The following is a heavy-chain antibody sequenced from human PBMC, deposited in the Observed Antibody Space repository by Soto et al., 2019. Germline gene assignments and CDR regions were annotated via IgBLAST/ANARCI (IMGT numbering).Heavy chain of an antibody. Sequence: QVHLQESGPGLVKPSETLSLTCAISGGSTSSSDWWTWVRQPPGEGLEWFGEIHRDGVTNYNSSLKSRLTISLDQSRNQFSLSLTSVTAADAAVYFCAGRPEIHPRWGQGIPVPVSS. D-gene: IGHD1-26*01. V-gene: IGHV4-4*02. J-gene: IGHJ4*02. CDR2: IHRDGVT. CDR3: AGRPEIHPR. CDR1: GGSTSSSDW.